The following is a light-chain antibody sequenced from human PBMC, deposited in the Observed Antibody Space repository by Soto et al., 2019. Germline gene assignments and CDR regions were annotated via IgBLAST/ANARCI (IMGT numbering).Light chain of an antibody. CDR2: AAS. J-gene: IGKJ1*01. CDR1: QGVSSY. CDR3: QQYYSTPWT. Sequence: IQLTQSPSSLSASVGDRVTITCRASQGVSSYLAWYQQKPGKAPKLLIYAASTLQSGVPSRFGGSGSGTEFTLTISSLQPEDSASYYCQQYYSTPWTFGQGTKVEIK. V-gene: IGKV1-9*01.